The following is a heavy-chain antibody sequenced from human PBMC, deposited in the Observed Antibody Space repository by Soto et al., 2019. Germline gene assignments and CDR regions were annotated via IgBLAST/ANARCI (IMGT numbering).Heavy chain of an antibody. V-gene: IGHV4-34*01. D-gene: IGHD2-2*01. J-gene: IGHJ6*02. CDR2: INHSGST. CDR3: ARDRACSSTSCYHYYYYGMDV. Sequence: SETLSLTCAVYGGSFSGHFWSWIRQPPGKGLEWIGEINHSGSTNFNPSLKSRVTISVDTSKNQFSLKLSSVTAADTAVYYCARDRACSSTSCYHYYYYGMDVWGQGTTVTVSS. CDR1: GGSFSGHF.